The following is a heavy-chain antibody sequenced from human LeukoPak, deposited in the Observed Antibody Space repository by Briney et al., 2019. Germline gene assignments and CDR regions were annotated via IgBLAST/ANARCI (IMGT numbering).Heavy chain of an antibody. CDR3: TREKGSSNYDS. J-gene: IGHJ5*01. CDR2: INGDGSST. D-gene: IGHD4-11*01. Sequence: GGSLGLSCAGSGFSFSGTWMHWFRQLPGKGLVWVSRINGDGSSTAYADSVKGRFTISRDNAKNTLYLQMNSLRDEDTAVYYCTREKGSSNYDSWGQGTLVTVSS. V-gene: IGHV3-74*03. CDR1: GFSFSGTW.